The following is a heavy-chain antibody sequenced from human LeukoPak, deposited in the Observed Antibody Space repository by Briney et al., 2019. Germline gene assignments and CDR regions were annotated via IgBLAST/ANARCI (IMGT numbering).Heavy chain of an antibody. CDR3: VRTDYYDSSGYYDDFDY. Sequence: GGSLRLSCAASGFTFSIYAMHWVRQAPGKGLEYGSGINKNGGSTYYADSVKGRFTISRDNSNNTLYLQMGFVRAEDMAVYYCVRTDYYDSSGYYDDFDYWGQGTLVTVSS. J-gene: IGHJ4*02. CDR2: INKNGGST. V-gene: IGHV3-64*02. D-gene: IGHD3-22*01. CDR1: GFTFSIYA.